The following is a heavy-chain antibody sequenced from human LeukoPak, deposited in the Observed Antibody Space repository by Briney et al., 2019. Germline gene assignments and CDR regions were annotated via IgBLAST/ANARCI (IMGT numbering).Heavy chain of an antibody. D-gene: IGHD2-15*01. Sequence: PAASVKVSCKASGYTFTSYGISWVRQAPGQGLEWMGWISAYNGHTNYAQKFQGRVTITRNTSISTAYMELSSLRSEDTAVYYCARGLRGWYTRDYWGQGTLVTVSS. V-gene: IGHV1-18*01. J-gene: IGHJ4*02. CDR2: ISAYNGHT. CDR1: GYTFTSYG. CDR3: ARGLRGWYTRDY.